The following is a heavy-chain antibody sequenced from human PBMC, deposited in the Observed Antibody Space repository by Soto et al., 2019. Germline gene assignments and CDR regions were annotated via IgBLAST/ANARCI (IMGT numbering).Heavy chain of an antibody. CDR3: AAGGSGYYAN. Sequence: EVQLVESGGDLVQPGGSLRLSCAASGFTFSTYWMHWVRQAPGKGLLWVSRIKTDGTYTTYADSVKGRFTISIDNSKNTLYLQMNSLIVVDAAVYYCAAGGSGYYANWGQGTLVTVSS. J-gene: IGHJ4*02. D-gene: IGHD3-22*01. CDR1: GFTFSTYW. V-gene: IGHV3-74*01. CDR2: IKTDGTYT.